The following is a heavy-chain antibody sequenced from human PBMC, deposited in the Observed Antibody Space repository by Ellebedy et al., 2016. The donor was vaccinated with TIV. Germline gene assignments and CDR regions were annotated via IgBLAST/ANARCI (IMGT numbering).Heavy chain of an antibody. CDR3: ARPRQQWNDAFDI. CDR2: ISYSGST. Sequence: MPSETLSLTCTVSSDSVSPYYWSWIRQPPGKGLEWIGYISYSGSTKYNPSLKSRITMSVDTSKNQFSLNLNSVTAADTAVYYCARPRQQWNDAFDIWGQGTKVTVST. D-gene: IGHD4-11*01. J-gene: IGHJ3*02. CDR1: SDSVSPYY. V-gene: IGHV4-59*08.